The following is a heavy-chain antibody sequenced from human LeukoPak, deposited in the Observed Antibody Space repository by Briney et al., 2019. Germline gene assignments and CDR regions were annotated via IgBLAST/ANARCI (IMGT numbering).Heavy chain of an antibody. V-gene: IGHV4-59*01. CDR3: ARDYDSTGAGAFDI. D-gene: IGHD3-22*01. J-gene: IGHJ3*02. CDR1: GGSISSNY. CDR2: IYYSGST. Sequence: SETLSLTCTVSGGSISSNYWSWIRQPPGKGLEWIGYIYYSGSTNYNPSLKSRVTISVDTSKNQFSLKLSSVTAADTAVYYCARDYDSTGAGAFDIWGQGTMVTVSS.